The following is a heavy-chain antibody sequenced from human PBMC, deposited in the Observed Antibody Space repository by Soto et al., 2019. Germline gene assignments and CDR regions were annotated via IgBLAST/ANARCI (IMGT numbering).Heavy chain of an antibody. CDR3: ATPWGEARLDS. V-gene: IGHV4-4*02. CDR1: GGSISSSNW. Sequence: QVQLQESGPGLVKPSGTLSLTCAVSGGSISSSNWWSWVRQPPGKGLEWIGEIYHSGNTNYNPSLKTRVTMAVAKSRNHSSLKLSSVPAADTAVYYCATPWGEARLDSWGQGTLVTVSS. CDR2: IYHSGNT. J-gene: IGHJ4*02. D-gene: IGHD3-10*01.